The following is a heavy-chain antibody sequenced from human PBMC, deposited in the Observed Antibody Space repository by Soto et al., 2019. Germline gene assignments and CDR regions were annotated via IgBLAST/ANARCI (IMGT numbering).Heavy chain of an antibody. V-gene: IGHV1-69*01. Sequence: QVQLVQSGAEGKKPGSSVKVSCKASGGTFSSYSFSWVRQAPGQGLAWMGGIIPIFGTANYAQRFQGRVTITADESTCTAAIELSSLGSEETAVYYCARGALGRAAVSSFDYWAQGTLVTVSS. J-gene: IGHJ4*02. CDR2: IIPIFGTA. CDR1: GGTFSSYS. D-gene: IGHD6-13*01. CDR3: ARGALGRAAVSSFDY.